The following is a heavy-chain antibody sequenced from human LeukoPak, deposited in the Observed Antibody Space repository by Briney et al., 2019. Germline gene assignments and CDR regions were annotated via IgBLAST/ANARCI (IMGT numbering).Heavy chain of an antibody. CDR2: IYHSGST. CDR1: GYSISSGHH. Sequence: SETLSLTCTVSGYSISSGHHWGWIRQPPGKRLEWIGSIYHSGSTYYNPSLKSRVTISVDTSKNQFSLKLSSVTAADTAVYYCSGAFLAYWGQGTLVTVSS. J-gene: IGHJ4*02. CDR3: SGAFLAY. V-gene: IGHV4-38-2*02.